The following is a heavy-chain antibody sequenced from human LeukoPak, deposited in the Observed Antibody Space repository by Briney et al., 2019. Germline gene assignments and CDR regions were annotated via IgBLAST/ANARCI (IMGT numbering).Heavy chain of an antibody. J-gene: IGHJ4*02. V-gene: IGHV1-46*04. CDR2: IKRSGGST. CDR1: GYTFTSYY. D-gene: IGHD2/OR15-2a*01. Sequence: ASVKVSCKASGYTFTSYYMHWVRQAPGQGLEWMGIIKRSGGSTRYAQKLQGRVTMTRDTSTSTVYMELSSLRSEDTAVYYCARETPNSMYFDYWGQGTLVTVPS. CDR3: ARETPNSMYFDY.